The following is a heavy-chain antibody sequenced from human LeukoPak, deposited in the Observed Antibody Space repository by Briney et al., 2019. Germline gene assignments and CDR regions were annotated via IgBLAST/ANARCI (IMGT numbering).Heavy chain of an antibody. CDR3: ARDVGQRWLQYYFDY. V-gene: IGHV3-11*01. J-gene: IGHJ4*02. CDR1: GFPFSDYY. D-gene: IGHD5-24*01. Sequence: GGLGLSCAAPGFPFSDYYMSWIRPAPGEGVGGGSYISSSGSTIYYADSVKGRFTISRDNAKNSLYLQMNSLRAEDTAVYYCARDVGQRWLQYYFDYWGQGTLVTVSS. CDR2: ISSSGSTI.